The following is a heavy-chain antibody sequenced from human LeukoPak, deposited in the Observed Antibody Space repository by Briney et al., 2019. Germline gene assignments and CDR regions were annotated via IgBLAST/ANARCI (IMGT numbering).Heavy chain of an antibody. Sequence: GRSLRLSCAASGFTFSSYAFSWVRQAPGQGLEWMGGIIPIFGTANYAQKFQGRVTITADESTSTAYMELSSLRSEDTAVYYCARGGFGELSLWFDPWGQGTLVTVSS. V-gene: IGHV1-69*01. CDR1: GFTFSSYA. D-gene: IGHD3-10*01. J-gene: IGHJ5*02. CDR3: ARGGFGELSLWFDP. CDR2: IIPIFGTA.